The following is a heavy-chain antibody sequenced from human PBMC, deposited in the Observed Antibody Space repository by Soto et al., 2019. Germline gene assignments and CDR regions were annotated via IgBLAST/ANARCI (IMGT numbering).Heavy chain of an antibody. CDR1: GGSISSSSYY. Sequence: SETLSLTCTVSGGSISSSSYYWGWIRQPPGKGLEWIGNVYYGGSTYYNPSLKSRVTISVETSKSQFSLKLSSVTATDTAVYYCAGGDYYHSSGYYFYYYTMDVWGQGTTVTVSS. CDR2: VYYGGST. D-gene: IGHD3-22*01. V-gene: IGHV4-39*01. CDR3: AGGDYYHSSGYYFYYYTMDV. J-gene: IGHJ6*02.